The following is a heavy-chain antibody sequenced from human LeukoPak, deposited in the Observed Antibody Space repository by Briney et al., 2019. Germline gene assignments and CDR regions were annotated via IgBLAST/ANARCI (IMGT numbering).Heavy chain of an antibody. CDR1: GFTFSSYW. D-gene: IGHD3-22*01. Sequence: PGGSLRLSCAASGFTFSSYWMHWVRQAPGKGLVWVSRINSDGSSTSYADSVKGRFAISRDNAKNTLYLQMNSLRAEGTAVYYCARDDGSGYYYWPGPVFDYWGQGTLVTVSS. J-gene: IGHJ4*02. CDR3: ARDDGSGYYYWPGPVFDY. V-gene: IGHV3-74*01. CDR2: INSDGSST.